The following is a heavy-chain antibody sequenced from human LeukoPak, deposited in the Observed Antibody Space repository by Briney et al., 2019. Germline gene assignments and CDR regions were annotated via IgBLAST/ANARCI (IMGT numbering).Heavy chain of an antibody. J-gene: IGHJ4*02. CDR2: IYYSGCN. CDR3: AGGAVAAPGPPTFDY. Sequence: SQTVSLTCTVSGGSNSSYYWRWIRQPPAKGLEWIAYIYYSGCNKYNPSLKSRVTISVDTSKNQFSLKLGSVTAADTGVYYCAGGAVAAPGPPTFDYWGQGTLVTVSS. CDR1: GGSNSSYY. D-gene: IGHD6-13*01. V-gene: IGHV4-59*08.